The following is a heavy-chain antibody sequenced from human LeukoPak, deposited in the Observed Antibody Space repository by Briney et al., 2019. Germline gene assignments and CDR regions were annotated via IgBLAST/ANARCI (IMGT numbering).Heavy chain of an antibody. CDR3: ARELFYGDYGAYYFDY. CDR2: IIPIFGTA. D-gene: IGHD4-17*01. CDR1: GYTFTSYG. Sequence: EASVKVSCKASGYTFTSYGISWVRQAPGQGLEWMGRIIPIFGTANYAQKFQGRVTITTDESTSTAYMELSSLRSEDTAVYYCARELFYGDYGAYYFDYWGQGTLVTVSS. J-gene: IGHJ4*02. V-gene: IGHV1-69*05.